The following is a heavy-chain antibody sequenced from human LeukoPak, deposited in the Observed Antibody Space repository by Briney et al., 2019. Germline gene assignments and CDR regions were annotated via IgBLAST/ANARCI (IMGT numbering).Heavy chain of an antibody. J-gene: IGHJ4*02. CDR1: GFTFSSYA. Sequence: GGSLRLSCAASGFTFSSYAMSWVRQAPGKGLEWVSAISGSGGSTYYADSVKGRFTISRGNSKNTLYLQMNSLRAEDTAVYYCTKGYSSSWYSSNGYWGQGTLVTVSS. CDR2: ISGSGGST. V-gene: IGHV3-23*01. D-gene: IGHD6-13*01. CDR3: TKGYSSSWYSSNGY.